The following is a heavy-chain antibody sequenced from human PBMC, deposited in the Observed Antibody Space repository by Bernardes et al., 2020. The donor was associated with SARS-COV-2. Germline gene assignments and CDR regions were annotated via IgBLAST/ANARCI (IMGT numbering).Heavy chain of an antibody. D-gene: IGHD6-19*01. V-gene: IGHV4-39*01. CDR1: GGSISNSNFY. CDR2: IYFTGNT. CDR3: ARDSAEAVRDRRGHLDV. Sequence: SETLSLTCTVSGGSISNSNFYWGWIRQSPGKGREWFGSIYFTGNTFYKPSPMARVTMSVDTSKNQFSLKMNFVTAADTAVYYCARDSAEAVRDRRGHLDVWGQGTTVTVSS. J-gene: IGHJ6*02.